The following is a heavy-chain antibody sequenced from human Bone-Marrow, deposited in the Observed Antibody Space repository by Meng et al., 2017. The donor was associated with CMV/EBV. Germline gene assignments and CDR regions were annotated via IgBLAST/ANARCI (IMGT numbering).Heavy chain of an antibody. CDR3: ARGVWGSPYY. D-gene: IGHD3-16*01. V-gene: IGHV3-74*01. CDR1: GFTFSTYW. J-gene: IGHJ4*02. CDR2: INSDGSTT. Sequence: LSCAAYGFTFSTYWMHWVRQAPGKGLVWVSRINSDGSTTSYADSVKGRFTISRDNAKNTLYLEMNSLRAEDTAVYYCARGVWGSPYYWGQGTLVTVSS.